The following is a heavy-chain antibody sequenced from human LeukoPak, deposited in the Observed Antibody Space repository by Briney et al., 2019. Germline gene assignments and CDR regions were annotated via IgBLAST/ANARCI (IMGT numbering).Heavy chain of an antibody. Sequence: KPSETLSLTCTVSGGSISSYYWSWIRQPAGKGLEWIGRIYTSGSTNYNPSLKSRATIPVDKSKNQFSLKLSSVTAADTAVYYCAREPQPYYDFWSGRNWFDPWGQGTLVTVSS. D-gene: IGHD3-3*01. CDR1: GGSISSYY. CDR2: IYTSGST. V-gene: IGHV4-4*07. J-gene: IGHJ5*02. CDR3: AREPQPYYDFWSGRNWFDP.